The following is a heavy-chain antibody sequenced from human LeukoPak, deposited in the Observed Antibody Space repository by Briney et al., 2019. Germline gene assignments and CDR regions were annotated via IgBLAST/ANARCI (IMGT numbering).Heavy chain of an antibody. Sequence: PSETLSLTCTVSGGSINSYYWSWIRQPPGKGLEWIGYIYYSGNTNYNPSLKSRVSISIDTSKIQLSLQLSSVTAADTAVYYCARDRDSSGLRDFDLWGRGTLVTVSA. CDR3: ARDRDSSGLRDFDL. CDR2: IYYSGNT. D-gene: IGHD3-22*01. V-gene: IGHV4-59*01. J-gene: IGHJ2*01. CDR1: GGSINSYY.